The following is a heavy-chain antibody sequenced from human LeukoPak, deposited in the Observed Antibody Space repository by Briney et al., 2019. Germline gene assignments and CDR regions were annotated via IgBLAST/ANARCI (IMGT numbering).Heavy chain of an antibody. J-gene: IGHJ5*02. Sequence: SETLSLTCAVYGGAFSGYYWSWIRRPPGKGLEWIGEINHSGSTNYNPSLKSRVTISVDTSKNQFSLKLSSVTAADTAVYYCARGDPDIVVVPAAMVGSNFDPWGQGTLVTVSS. CDR1: GGAFSGYY. V-gene: IGHV4-34*01. CDR2: INHSGST. D-gene: IGHD2-2*01. CDR3: ARGDPDIVVVPAAMVGSNFDP.